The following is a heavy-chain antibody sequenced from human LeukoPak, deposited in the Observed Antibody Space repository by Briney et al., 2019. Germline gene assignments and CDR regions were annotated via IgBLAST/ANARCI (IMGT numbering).Heavy chain of an antibody. V-gene: IGHV3-30*01. CDR3: ARNYYDSSGYPRGAFDI. Sequence: PGGSLRLSCAASGFMFGSYAMHWVRQAPGKGLEWVAVISYDGSNKYYADSVKGRFTISRDNSKNTLYLQMNSLRAEDTAVYYCARNYYDSSGYPRGAFDIWGQGTMVTVSS. CDR1: GFMFGSYA. J-gene: IGHJ3*02. D-gene: IGHD3-22*01. CDR2: ISYDGSNK.